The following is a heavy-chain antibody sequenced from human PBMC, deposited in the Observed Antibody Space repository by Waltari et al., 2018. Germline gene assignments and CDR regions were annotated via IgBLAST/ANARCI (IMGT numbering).Heavy chain of an antibody. V-gene: IGHV1-69*10. CDR2: IIPILGIA. Sequence: QVQLVQSGAEGKKPGSSVKVSCKASGGTFSSYAIRWVRQAPGHGLEWMGGIIPILGIANYAQKFQGRVTITADKSTSTAYMELSSLRSEDTAVYYCARPSSYDSSGYYFDYWGQGTLVTVSS. D-gene: IGHD3-22*01. CDR3: ARPSSYDSSGYYFDY. CDR1: GGTFSSYA. J-gene: IGHJ4*02.